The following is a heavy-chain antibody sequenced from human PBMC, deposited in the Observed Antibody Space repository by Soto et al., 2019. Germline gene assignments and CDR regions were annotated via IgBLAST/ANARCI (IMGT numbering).Heavy chain of an antibody. V-gene: IGHV4-30-4*01. CDR2: IYYSGST. J-gene: IGHJ5*02. CDR3: ARAKAPLYSSSWYWFDP. D-gene: IGHD6-13*01. Sequence: PSETLSLTCAVSGGSISSGDYYWSWIRQPPGKGLEWIGYIYYSGSTYYNPSLKSRVTISVDTSKNQFSLKLSSVTAAGTAVYYCARAKAPLYSSSWYWFDPWGQGTLVTVSS. CDR1: GGSISSGDYY.